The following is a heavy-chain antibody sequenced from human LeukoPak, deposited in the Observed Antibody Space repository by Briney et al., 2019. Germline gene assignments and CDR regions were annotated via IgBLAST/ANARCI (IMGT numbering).Heavy chain of an antibody. V-gene: IGHV3-21*01. D-gene: IGHD3-10*01. Sequence: GGSLRLSCAASGFTFSSYSMNWVRQAPGKGLEWVSSISSSSSYIYYADSVKGRFTISRDNAKNSLYLQMNSLRAEDTAVYYCARVCSEVTMVRGVISLEHWFDPWGQGTLATVSS. CDR3: ARVCSEVTMVRGVISLEHWFDP. CDR2: ISSSSSYI. J-gene: IGHJ5*02. CDR1: GFTFSSYS.